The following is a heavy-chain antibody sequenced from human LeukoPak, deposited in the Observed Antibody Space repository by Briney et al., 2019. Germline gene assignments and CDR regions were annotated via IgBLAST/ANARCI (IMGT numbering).Heavy chain of an antibody. J-gene: IGHJ4*02. D-gene: IGHD1-1*01. V-gene: IGHV3-53*01. CDR1: GFTVSSNY. Sequence: AGGSLRLSCAASGFTVSSNYMSWVRQAPGKGLEWVSVIYSGGSTYYADSVKGRFTISRDNSKNTLYLQMNSLRAEDTAVYYCARGNWNDDGRLAYWGQGTLVTVSS. CDR3: ARGNWNDDGRLAY. CDR2: IYSGGST.